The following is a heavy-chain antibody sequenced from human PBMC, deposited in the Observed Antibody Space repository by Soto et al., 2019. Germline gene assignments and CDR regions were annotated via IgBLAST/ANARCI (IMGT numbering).Heavy chain of an antibody. CDR1: GYTFTSYD. Sequence: ASVKVSCKAAGYTFTSYDINWVRQATGQGLEWMGWMNPNSGNTNYAQKFQGRVTMTADKSRSTAYMELSSLRSEDTAVYYCARDSDIVVVPAAVHDYHYYGMDVWGQGTTVSVSS. J-gene: IGHJ6*02. CDR3: ARDSDIVVVPAAVHDYHYYGMDV. V-gene: IGHV1-8*01. D-gene: IGHD2-2*01. CDR2: MNPNSGNT.